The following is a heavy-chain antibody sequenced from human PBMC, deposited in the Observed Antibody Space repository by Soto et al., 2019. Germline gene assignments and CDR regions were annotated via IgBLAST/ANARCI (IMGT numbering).Heavy chain of an antibody. V-gene: IGHV3-48*01. D-gene: IGHD3-22*01. J-gene: IGHJ4*02. CDR3: ARDDYPYYDDSSGYHFDY. Sequence: GGSLRLSCAASGLTFSDYWMTWVRQAPGKGLEWVSYISDSSSTIHYADSVKGRFTISRDNAKNSLYLQMNSLRAEDTAVYYCARDDYPYYDDSSGYHFDYWGQGALVTVSS. CDR2: ISDSSSTI. CDR1: GLTFSDYW.